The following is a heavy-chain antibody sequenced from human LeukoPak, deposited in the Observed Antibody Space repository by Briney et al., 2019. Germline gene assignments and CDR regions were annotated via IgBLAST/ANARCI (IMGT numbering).Heavy chain of an antibody. D-gene: IGHD6-13*01. CDR3: AREIAAAGLFWFDP. CDR1: GVSMRNHY. J-gene: IGHJ5*02. V-gene: IGHV4-59*11. CDR2: IYDSETT. Sequence: SETQSLTCTVSGVSMRNHYWSWIRQPPGKGLEWIGYIYDSETTNYNPSLKSRVTMSLDTSKNQFSLKLSSVTAADTAVYYCAREIAAAGLFWFDPWGQGTLVTVSS.